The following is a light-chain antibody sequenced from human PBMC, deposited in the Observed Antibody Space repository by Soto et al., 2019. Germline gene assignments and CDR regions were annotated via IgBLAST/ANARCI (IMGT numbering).Light chain of an antibody. CDR3: QQYGSSPPT. Sequence: PGARVTLSCRASQSVSNNYLAWYQRKPGQAPRLLIYGASSRATDIPNRFSGSGSGTDFTLTITRLEPEDFALYYCQQYGSSPPTFGQGTKVEVK. V-gene: IGKV3-20*01. J-gene: IGKJ1*01. CDR1: QSVSNNY. CDR2: GAS.